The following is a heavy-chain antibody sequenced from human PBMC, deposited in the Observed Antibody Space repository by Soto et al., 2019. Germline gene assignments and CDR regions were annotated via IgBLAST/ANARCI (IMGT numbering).Heavy chain of an antibody. CDR1: GFTFSSYE. CDR3: ARAAMVIGGYWYFDL. V-gene: IGHV3-48*03. D-gene: IGHD5-18*01. J-gene: IGHJ2*01. Sequence: PGGSLRLSCAASGFTFSSYEMNWVCPAQGKGLEWVSYVSSSGSTIYYADSVKGRFTISRDNAKNSLYLQMNSPRAEDTAVYYCARAAMVIGGYWYFDLWGRGTLVTVSS. CDR2: VSSSGSTI.